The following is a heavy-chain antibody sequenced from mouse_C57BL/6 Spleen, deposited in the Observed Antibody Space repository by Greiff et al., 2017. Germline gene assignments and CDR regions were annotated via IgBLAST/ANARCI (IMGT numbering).Heavy chain of an antibody. CDR3: TENEYDGSSPYFDD. CDR2: IDPETGGT. D-gene: IGHD1-1*01. Sequence: QVQLQQSGAELVRPGASVTLSCKASGYTFTDYDMHWVKQTPVHGLEWIGAIDPETGGTAYNPKFKGKATLTADKSSSTAYMQLRSLTSEDSAVYYCTENEYDGSSPYFDDWGKGTTLTVSS. J-gene: IGHJ2*01. CDR1: GYTFTDYD. V-gene: IGHV1-15*01.